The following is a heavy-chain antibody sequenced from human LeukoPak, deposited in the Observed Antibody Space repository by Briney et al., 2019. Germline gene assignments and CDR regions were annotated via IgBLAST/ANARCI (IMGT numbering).Heavy chain of an antibody. D-gene: IGHD3-22*01. V-gene: IGHV4-34*01. CDR1: GGSFSGYY. CDR2: INHSGST. J-gene: IGHJ4*02. CDR3: ASLDSSGCSDFDY. Sequence: PSETLSLTCAVYGGSFSGYYWSWIRQPPGKGLEWIGEINHSGSTNYNPSLKSRVTISVDTSKNQFSLKLSSVTAADTAVYYCASLDSSGCSDFDYWGQGTLVTVSS.